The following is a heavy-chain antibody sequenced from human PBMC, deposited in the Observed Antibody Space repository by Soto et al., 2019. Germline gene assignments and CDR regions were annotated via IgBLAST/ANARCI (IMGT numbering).Heavy chain of an antibody. V-gene: IGHV3-21*01. Sequence: EVQLVESGGGLVKPGGSLRLSCAASGFTFSSYSMNWVRQAPGKGLEWVSSISSSSSYIYYADSVKGRFTISRDNAKNSLYLHMNSLRAEDTAVYYCARDFLAATNYWGQGTLVTVSS. CDR1: GFTFSSYS. CDR2: ISSSSSYI. J-gene: IGHJ4*02. CDR3: ARDFLAATNY. D-gene: IGHD2-15*01.